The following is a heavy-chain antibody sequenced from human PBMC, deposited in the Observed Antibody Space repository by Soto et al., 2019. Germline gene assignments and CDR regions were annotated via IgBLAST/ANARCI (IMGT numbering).Heavy chain of an antibody. CDR2: ISYDGSNK. Sequence: PGGSLRLSCAASGFTFSSYGMHWVRQAPGKGLEWVAVISYDGSNKYYADSVKGRFTISRDNSKNTLYLQMNSLRAEDTAVYYCARPLAAAGSPLYYYYGMDVWGQGTTVTV. CDR3: ARPLAAAGSPLYYYYGMDV. V-gene: IGHV3-30*03. CDR1: GFTFSSYG. J-gene: IGHJ6*02. D-gene: IGHD6-13*01.